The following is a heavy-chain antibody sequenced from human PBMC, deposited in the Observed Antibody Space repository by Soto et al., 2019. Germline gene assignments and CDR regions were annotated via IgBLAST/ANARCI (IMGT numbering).Heavy chain of an antibody. Sequence: PSETLSLTYAVSGGSISSSNWWSWVRQPPGKGLEWIGEIYHSGSTNYNPSLKSRVTISVDKSKNHFSLKLSSVTAADAAVYYCSGDTDTFYGHYCEYFGMDVWGQGTTVTVSS. CDR2: IYHSGST. CDR3: SGDTDTFYGHYCEYFGMDV. J-gene: IGHJ6*02. CDR1: GGSISSSNW. D-gene: IGHD4-17*01. V-gene: IGHV4-4*02.